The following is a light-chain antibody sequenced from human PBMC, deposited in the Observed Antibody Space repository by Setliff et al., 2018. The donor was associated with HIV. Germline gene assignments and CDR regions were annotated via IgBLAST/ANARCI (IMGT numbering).Light chain of an antibody. J-gene: IGLJ3*02. Sequence: QSVLTQPPSASGTPGQRVTISCSGSSSNIGSNIVNWYQQLPGTAPKLLIYTNNQRPSGVPDRFSGSKSGTSASLAIIGLQSEDEAHYYCATWDDSLNGPVFGGGTKVTVL. CDR2: TNN. CDR1: SSNIGSNI. V-gene: IGLV1-44*01. CDR3: ATWDDSLNGPV.